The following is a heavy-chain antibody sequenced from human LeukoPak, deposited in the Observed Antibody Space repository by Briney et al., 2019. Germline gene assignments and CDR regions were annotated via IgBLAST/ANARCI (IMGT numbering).Heavy chain of an antibody. Sequence: SETLPLTCTVSGGSISSSSYYWGWIRQPPGKGLEWIGSIYYSGSTYYNPSLKSRVTISVDTSKNQFSLKLSSVTAADTAVYYCAAPRGYSSGWYSPLNWFDPWGQGTLVTVSS. CDR2: IYYSGST. CDR3: AAPRGYSSGWYSPLNWFDP. V-gene: IGHV4-39*01. D-gene: IGHD6-19*01. CDR1: GGSISSSSYY. J-gene: IGHJ5*02.